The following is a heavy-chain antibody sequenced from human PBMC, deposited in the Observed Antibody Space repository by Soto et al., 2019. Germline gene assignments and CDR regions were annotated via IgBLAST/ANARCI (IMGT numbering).Heavy chain of an antibody. J-gene: IGHJ4*02. CDR1: GFTFSSYE. Sequence: GGSLRLSCAASGFTFSSYEMNWVRQAPGKGLGWVSYISSSGSTIYYADSVKGRFTISRDNAKNSLYLQMNSLRAEDTAVYYCATPAAYCSSTSCPSYFDYWGQGALVTVSS. CDR2: ISSSGSTI. CDR3: ATPAAYCSSTSCPSYFDY. V-gene: IGHV3-48*03. D-gene: IGHD2-2*01.